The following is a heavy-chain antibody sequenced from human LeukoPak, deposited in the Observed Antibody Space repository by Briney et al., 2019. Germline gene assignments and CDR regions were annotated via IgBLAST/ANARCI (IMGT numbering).Heavy chain of an antibody. D-gene: IGHD1-20*01. Sequence: GGSLRLSCAASGFTFSNYGMSWVRQAPGKGLEWVSGISGSGDSTFYADSVKGRFTISRDNSKNTRYLQMNSLRAEDTAVYYCARRIAGTFGFDYWGQGTLVTVSS. J-gene: IGHJ4*02. CDR3: ARRIAGTFGFDY. CDR2: ISGSGDST. CDR1: GFTFSNYG. V-gene: IGHV3-23*01.